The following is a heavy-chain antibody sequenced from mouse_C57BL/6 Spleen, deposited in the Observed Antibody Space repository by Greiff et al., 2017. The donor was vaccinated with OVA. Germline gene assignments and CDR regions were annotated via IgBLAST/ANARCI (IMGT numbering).Heavy chain of an antibody. CDR1: GYTFTSYW. D-gene: IGHD1-1*01. CDR3: ARTHYYGSSPFAY. Sequence: QVQLKQPGAELVRPGSSVKLSCKASGYTFTSYWMHWVKQRPIQGLEWIGNIDPSDSETHYNQKFKDKATLTVDKSSSTAYMQLSSLTSEDSAVYYCARTHYYGSSPFAYWGQGTLVTVSA. V-gene: IGHV1-52*01. J-gene: IGHJ3*01. CDR2: IDPSDSET.